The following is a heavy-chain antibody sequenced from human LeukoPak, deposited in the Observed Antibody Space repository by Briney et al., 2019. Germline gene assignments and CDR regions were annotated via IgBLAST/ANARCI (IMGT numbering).Heavy chain of an antibody. CDR1: GGSFSGYY. CDR3: AGDPGENYPYNWFDP. D-gene: IGHD5-24*01. V-gene: IGHV4-34*01. CDR2: LNHSGST. J-gene: IGHJ5*02. Sequence: SETLSLTCAVYGGSFSGYYWSWIRQPPGKGLEWIGELNHSGSTNYNPSLKSRVTISVDTSKNQFSLSLTSVTAADTAVYYCAGDPGENYPYNWFDPWGQGTLVTVSS.